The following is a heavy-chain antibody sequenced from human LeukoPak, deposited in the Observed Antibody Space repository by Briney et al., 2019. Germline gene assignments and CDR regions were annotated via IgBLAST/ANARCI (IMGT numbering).Heavy chain of an antibody. Sequence: PGGSLRLSCAASEFTFSSYAMSWVRQAPGKGLEWVSAISGSGGGTYYADSVKGRFTISRDNSKNTLYLQMNSLRAEDTAVYYCAKFRAYYYYYYMDVWGKGTTVTVSS. CDR2: ISGSGGGT. J-gene: IGHJ6*03. V-gene: IGHV3-23*01. CDR3: AKFRAYYYYYYMDV. CDR1: EFTFSSYA. D-gene: IGHD3-10*01.